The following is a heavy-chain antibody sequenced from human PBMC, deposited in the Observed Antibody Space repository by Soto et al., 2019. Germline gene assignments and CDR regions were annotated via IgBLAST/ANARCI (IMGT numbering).Heavy chain of an antibody. Sequence: GGSLRLSCAASGFTFSNAWMSWVRQAPGKGLEWVGRIKSKTDGGTTDYAAPVKGRFTISRDDSKNTLYLQMNSLKTEDTAVYYCTTGDTLILYGMDVWGQGTTVTVSS. CDR3: TTGDTLILYGMDV. CDR1: GFTFSNAW. V-gene: IGHV3-15*01. CDR2: IKSKTDGGTT. J-gene: IGHJ6*02.